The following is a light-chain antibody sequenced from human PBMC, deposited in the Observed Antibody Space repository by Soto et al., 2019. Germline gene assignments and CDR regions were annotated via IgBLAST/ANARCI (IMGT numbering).Light chain of an antibody. Sequence: AMTQSPATLSVSPGERAALSCRASQNVGGSVAWYQQKPGQAPRLLIYRASTRATGIPARFSGSGSGTEFTLTISSLQSEDFAVYYCQQSRTFAQGTKVDIK. CDR3: QQSRT. CDR1: QNVGGS. J-gene: IGKJ2*01. V-gene: IGKV3-15*01. CDR2: RAS.